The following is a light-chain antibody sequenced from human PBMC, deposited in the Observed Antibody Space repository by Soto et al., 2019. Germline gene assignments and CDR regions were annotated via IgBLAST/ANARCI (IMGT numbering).Light chain of an antibody. J-gene: IGKJ4*02. V-gene: IGKV3-15*01. Sequence: EIVMTQSPATLSVSPVEKATLSCRASQSVSSNLAWYQQKPGQAPRLLIYGASTRATGIPARFSGSGSGTEFTLTISSLQSEDFAGYYCQQYNNWPLFGGGTKVEIK. CDR3: QQYNNWPL. CDR1: QSVSSN. CDR2: GAS.